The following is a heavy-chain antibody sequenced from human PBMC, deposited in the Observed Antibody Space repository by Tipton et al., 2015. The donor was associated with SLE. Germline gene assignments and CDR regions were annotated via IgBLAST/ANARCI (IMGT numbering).Heavy chain of an antibody. Sequence: SLRLSCAASGFTFSSYAMHWVRQAPGKGLEWVAVISYDGSNKYYADSVKGRFTISRDNSKNTLYLQMNSLRAEDTAVYYCAKESVGATGFDYWGQGTLVTVSS. CDR3: AKESVGATGFDY. V-gene: IGHV3-30-3*02. D-gene: IGHD1-26*01. CDR2: ISYDGSNK. J-gene: IGHJ4*02. CDR1: GFTFSSYA.